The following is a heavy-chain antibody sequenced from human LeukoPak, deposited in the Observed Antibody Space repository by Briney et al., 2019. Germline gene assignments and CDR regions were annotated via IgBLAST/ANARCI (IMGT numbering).Heavy chain of an antibody. Sequence: SVKVSCKASGGTFSSYAISWVRQASGQGLEWMGGIIPIFGTANYAQKFQGRVTITADKSTSTAYMELSSLRSEDTAVYYCARLVDTAMVAPLDYWGQGTLVTVSS. CDR1: GGTFSSYA. CDR3: ARLVDTAMVAPLDY. J-gene: IGHJ4*02. D-gene: IGHD5-18*01. CDR2: IIPIFGTA. V-gene: IGHV1-69*06.